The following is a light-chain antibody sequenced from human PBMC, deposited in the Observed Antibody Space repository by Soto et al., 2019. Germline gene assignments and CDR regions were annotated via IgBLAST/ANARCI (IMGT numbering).Light chain of an antibody. V-gene: IGLV2-14*01. CDR3: SSYTSSITPYV. Sequence: QSALTQPASVSGSPGQLITISCTGNITDIGAYNYVSWYQQHPGKAPKLLIYGVSSRPSGVSNRFSGSKSGNAAYLTIYGLRADDEAEYYCSSYTSSITPYVFGTGTKVTVL. J-gene: IGLJ1*01. CDR1: ITDIGAYNY. CDR2: GVS.